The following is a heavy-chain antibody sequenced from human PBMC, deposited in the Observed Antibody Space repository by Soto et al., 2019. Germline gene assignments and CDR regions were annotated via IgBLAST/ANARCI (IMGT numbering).Heavy chain of an antibody. Sequence: SVKVSCKASGGTFSSYTISWVRHAPGQGLEWMGRIIPILGIANYAQKFQGRVTITADKSTSTAYMELSSLRSEDTAVYYCARGVSYGSGSYHDYWGQGTLVTVSS. CDR2: IIPILGIA. V-gene: IGHV1-69*02. CDR1: GGTFSSYT. D-gene: IGHD3-10*01. CDR3: ARGVSYGSGSYHDY. J-gene: IGHJ4*02.